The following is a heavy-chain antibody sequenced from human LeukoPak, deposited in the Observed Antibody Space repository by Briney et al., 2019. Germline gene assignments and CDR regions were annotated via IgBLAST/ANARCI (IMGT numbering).Heavy chain of an antibody. V-gene: IGHV1-8*01. D-gene: IGHD2-2*01. J-gene: IGHJ4*02. CDR3: ARGPPESTSSDY. Sequence: GPPLKVSCKASGYTFSESDINSVRQAAGHGLEWIGWMRPKSGTSGFAQKFQGRVTMTRSTSISTAYMEMESLTSEDTAVYYCARGPPESTSSDYWGQGTLVTVSS. CDR2: MRPKSGTS. CDR1: GYTFSESD.